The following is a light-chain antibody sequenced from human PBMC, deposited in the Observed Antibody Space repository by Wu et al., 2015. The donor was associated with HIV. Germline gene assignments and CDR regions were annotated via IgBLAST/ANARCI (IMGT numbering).Light chain of an antibody. Sequence: EIVMTQSPATLSVSPGERATLSCRASQSVSSNLAWYQQRPGQAPRFLIYGASTRATGVPARFSGSGSGTDFTLTITSLEPEDFAVYYCQQCSNWPPMFTFGGGTKVEIK. CDR2: GAS. CDR3: QQCSNWPPMFT. J-gene: IGKJ4*01. V-gene: IGKV3-15*01. CDR1: QSVSSN.